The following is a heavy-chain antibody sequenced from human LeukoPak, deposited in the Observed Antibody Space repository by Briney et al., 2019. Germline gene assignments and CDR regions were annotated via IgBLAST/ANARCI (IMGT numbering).Heavy chain of an antibody. V-gene: IGHV1-2*02. CDR2: IDPNSGGT. CDR1: GYTFTGYY. J-gene: IGHJ5*02. D-gene: IGHD6-13*01. CDR3: SGDSGRYSSSWSFHP. Sequence: ASEKLSFNSSGYTFTGYYMHWVRHPPGQGLGGKGWIDPNSGGTNYSKKFHGRVTMTRETSISKAFMQLSRAMSDDSAACYLSGDSGRYSSSWSFHPWGQGPLVRVSS.